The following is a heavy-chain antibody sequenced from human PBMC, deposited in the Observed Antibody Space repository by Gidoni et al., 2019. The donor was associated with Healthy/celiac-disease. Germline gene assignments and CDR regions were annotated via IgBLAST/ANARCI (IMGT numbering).Heavy chain of an antibody. V-gene: IGHV3-23*01. CDR1: GFTFSSYA. J-gene: IGHJ6*02. CDR2: ISGSGGST. Sequence: EVQLLESGGGLVQPGGSLRLSCAASGFTFSSYAMSWVRQAPGKGLGWVSAISGSGGSTYYADSVKGRFTISRDNSKNTLYLQMNSLRAEDTAVYYCAKDLSPPLYYDFWSGYYSYYYYGMDVWGQGTTVTVSS. CDR3: AKDLSPPLYYDFWSGYYSYYYYGMDV. D-gene: IGHD3-3*01.